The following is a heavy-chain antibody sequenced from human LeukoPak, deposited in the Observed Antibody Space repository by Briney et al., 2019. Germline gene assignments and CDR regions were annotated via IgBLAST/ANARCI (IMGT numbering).Heavy chain of an antibody. V-gene: IGHV4-39*01. CDR2: IYDSGST. CDR3: ARGGGRITIFGVVTRYYYFDY. D-gene: IGHD3-3*01. Sequence: SSETLSLTCTVSGGSIRSSYYYWGWIRQPPGKGLEWIGSIYDSGSTYYNPSLKSRVTISVDTSKNQFSLKLNSVTAADTAVYYCARGGGRITIFGVVTRYYYFDYWGQGTLVTVSS. J-gene: IGHJ4*02. CDR1: GGSIRSSYYY.